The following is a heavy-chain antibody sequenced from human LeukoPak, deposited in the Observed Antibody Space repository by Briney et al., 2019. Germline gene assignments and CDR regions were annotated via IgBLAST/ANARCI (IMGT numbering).Heavy chain of an antibody. Sequence: PGGSLRLSCAASGFTFSSYWMSWVRQAPGKGLEWVANIKQDGSEKYYVDSVKGRFTISRDNAKNSLYLQMNSLRAEDTAVYYCARDPKRPFEWFDPWGQGTLVTVSS. J-gene: IGHJ5*02. CDR1: GFTFSSYW. CDR2: IKQDGSEK. V-gene: IGHV3-7*01. D-gene: IGHD3-9*01. CDR3: ARDPKRPFEWFDP.